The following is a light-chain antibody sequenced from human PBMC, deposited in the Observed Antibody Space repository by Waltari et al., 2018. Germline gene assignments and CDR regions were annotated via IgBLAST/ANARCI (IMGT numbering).Light chain of an antibody. CDR2: GTI. CDR1: QSVGGD. CDR3: QQYNNWPLT. J-gene: IGKJ4*01. Sequence: EVVMTQSPATLSVSPGESAPLPCGASQSVGGDLAWYQQKPGQAPRLLIYGTITRPTGVSARFSGSGSGTEFTLTISRLQSEDFAVYYCQQYNNWPLTFGGGTKVEI. V-gene: IGKV3-15*01.